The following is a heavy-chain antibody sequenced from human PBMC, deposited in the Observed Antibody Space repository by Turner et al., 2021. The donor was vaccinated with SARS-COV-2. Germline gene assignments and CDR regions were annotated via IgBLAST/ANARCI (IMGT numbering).Heavy chain of an antibody. CDR1: GLSLSTSGVG. D-gene: IGHD3-10*01. CDR2: ICWDDDK. CDR3: AHIPLKRRGVPFDY. V-gene: IGHV2-5*02. Sequence: QITLTESGPTLVKPTQTLTLSCSFSGLSLSTSGVGVRWICLPPGKALEWLALICWDDDKRYSPTLKSRLTITKDTTKNQVVLTMTNVDPVDTATYYCAHIPLKRRGVPFDYWGQGTLVTVSS. J-gene: IGHJ4*02.